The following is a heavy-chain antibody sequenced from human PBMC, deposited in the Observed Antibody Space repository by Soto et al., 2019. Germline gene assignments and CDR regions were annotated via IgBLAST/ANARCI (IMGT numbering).Heavy chain of an antibody. CDR3: ASMATFGSLNWFDP. CDR2: MNPGSGDT. Sequence: ASVKVSCKASGYSFTNDDVRWGRQATGQGREWMGWMNPGSGDTGYAQKFQGRVTMTRDTSIATAYMELSSLRSDDTAIYYCASMATFGSLNWFDPWGQGTLVTVSS. V-gene: IGHV1-8*01. CDR1: GYSFTNDD. D-gene: IGHD3-16*01. J-gene: IGHJ5*02.